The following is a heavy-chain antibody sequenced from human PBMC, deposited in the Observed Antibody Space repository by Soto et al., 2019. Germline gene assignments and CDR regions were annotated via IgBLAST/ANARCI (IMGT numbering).Heavy chain of an antibody. V-gene: IGHV4-39*01. J-gene: IGHJ4*02. CDR1: GGSISSSGYY. D-gene: IGHD6-25*01. Sequence: QTLSRTCTVSGGSISSSGYYWGWIRQPAGKGLEWIGSIYYSGSTYYNPSLKSRVTISVDTSKNQFSLKLSSVTAADTAVYYSARHHPRTLAALEIPFDFWGKGTLVTVS. CDR2: IYYSGST. CDR3: ARHHPRTLAALEIPFDF.